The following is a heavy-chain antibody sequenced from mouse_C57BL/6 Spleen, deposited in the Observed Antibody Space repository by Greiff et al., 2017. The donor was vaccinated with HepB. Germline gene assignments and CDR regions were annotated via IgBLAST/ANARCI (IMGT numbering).Heavy chain of an antibody. CDR1: GFNIKDYY. Sequence: VQLKESGAELVRPGASVKLSCTASGFNIKDYYMHWVKQRPEQGLEWIGWIDPENGDTEYASKFQGKATITADTSSNTAYLQLSSLTSEDTAVYYCTTFVNDVWGTGTTVTVSS. CDR3: TTFVNDV. J-gene: IGHJ1*03. CDR2: IDPENGDT. V-gene: IGHV14-4*01.